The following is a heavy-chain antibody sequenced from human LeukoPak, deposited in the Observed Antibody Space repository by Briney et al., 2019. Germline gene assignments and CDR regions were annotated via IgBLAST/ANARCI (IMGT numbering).Heavy chain of an antibody. CDR3: ARQWGGAMAGYYYYYMDV. D-gene: IGHD5-18*01. V-gene: IGHV1-8*01. J-gene: IGHJ6*03. CDR1: GYTFTNYD. CDR2: MNPNSGNT. Sequence: ASVKVSCKASGYTFTNYDINWVRQATGQGLEWMEWMNPNSGNTGYAQKFQGRVTITRNTSISTAYMELSSLRSEDTAVYYCARQWGGAMAGYYYYYMDVWGKGTTVTVSS.